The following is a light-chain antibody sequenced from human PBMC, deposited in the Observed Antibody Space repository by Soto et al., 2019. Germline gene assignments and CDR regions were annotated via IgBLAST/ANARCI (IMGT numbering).Light chain of an antibody. V-gene: IGKV3-15*01. CDR2: GAS. J-gene: IGKJ4*01. CDR1: QYVIAN. CDR3: QQYNHWPLT. Sequence: VVMTQSPATLSVSPVERATISCRASQYVIANLGWYQQKPGQAPRLLLYGASTRATAVPARFSGSWSGTDFTPTITSLQSEDSEVYYCQQYNHWPLTFGGGTNVEI.